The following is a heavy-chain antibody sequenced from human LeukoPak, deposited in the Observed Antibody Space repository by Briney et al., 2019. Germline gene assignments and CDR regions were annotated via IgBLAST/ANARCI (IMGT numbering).Heavy chain of an antibody. Sequence: SETLSLTCTVSGGSISSSSYYWGWIRQPPGKGLEWIGSIYYSGSTYYNPSLKSRVTISVDTSKYQFSLKLSSVTAADTAVYYCASGRKAAAGMNDYWGQGTLVTVSS. CDR3: ASGRKAAAGMNDY. CDR2: IYYSGST. J-gene: IGHJ4*02. V-gene: IGHV4-39*01. D-gene: IGHD6-13*01. CDR1: GGSISSSSYY.